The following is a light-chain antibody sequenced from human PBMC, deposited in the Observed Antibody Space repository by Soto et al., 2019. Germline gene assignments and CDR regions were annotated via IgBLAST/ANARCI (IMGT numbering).Light chain of an antibody. CDR3: SSYTTSNTTHVV. J-gene: IGLJ2*01. CDR2: DVY. CDR1: SSDVGGYNY. Sequence: QSVLTQPASVSGSPGQSITISCTGTSSDVGGYNYVSWYQHHPGKAPKLIIYDVYNRPSGVSNRFSGSKSGNTASLTISGPQPEDEADYYCSSYTTSNTTHVVFGGGTKLTVL. V-gene: IGLV2-14*03.